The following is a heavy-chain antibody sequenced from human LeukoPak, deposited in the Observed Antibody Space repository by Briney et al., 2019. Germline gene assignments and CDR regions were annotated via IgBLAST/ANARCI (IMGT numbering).Heavy chain of an antibody. CDR2: INHSGST. CDR1: GGSLSGYY. J-gene: IGHJ4*02. CDR3: ARGGGDYVNYFDY. V-gene: IGHV4-34*01. D-gene: IGHD4-17*01. Sequence: SSETLSLTCAVYGGSLSGYYWSWIRQPPGKGLEWIGEINHSGSTNYNPSLKSRVTISVDTSKNQFSLKLSSVTAADTAVYYCARGGGDYVNYFDYWGQGTLVTVSS.